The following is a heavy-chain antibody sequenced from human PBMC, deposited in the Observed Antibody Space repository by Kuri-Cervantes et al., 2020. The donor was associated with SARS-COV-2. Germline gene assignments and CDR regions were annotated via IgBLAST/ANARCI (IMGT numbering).Heavy chain of an antibody. V-gene: IGHV4-61*09. D-gene: IGHD2/OR15-2a*01. CDR3: ARVREFYEIDY. Sequence: SETLSLTCTVSGGSISSGSYYWSWIRQPAEKGLEWIGYIYTSGSTNYNPSLKSRVTISVDTSKNQFSLKLSSVTAADTAVYYCARVREFYEIDYWGQGTLVTVSS. J-gene: IGHJ4*02. CDR1: GGSISSGSYY. CDR2: IYTSGST.